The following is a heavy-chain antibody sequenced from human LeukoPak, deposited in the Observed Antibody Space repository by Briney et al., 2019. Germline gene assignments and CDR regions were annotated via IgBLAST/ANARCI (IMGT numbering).Heavy chain of an antibody. CDR2: INPSGGST. V-gene: IGHV1-46*01. Sequence: ASVKVSCKASGYAFTSYYMHWVRQAPGQGLEWMGIINPSGGSTSYAQKFQGRVTMTRDTSTSTVYMELRSLRSEDTAVYYCARLDCSGGSCYSGTDYWGQGTLVTVSS. J-gene: IGHJ4*02. D-gene: IGHD2-15*01. CDR1: GYAFTSYY. CDR3: ARLDCSGGSCYSGTDY.